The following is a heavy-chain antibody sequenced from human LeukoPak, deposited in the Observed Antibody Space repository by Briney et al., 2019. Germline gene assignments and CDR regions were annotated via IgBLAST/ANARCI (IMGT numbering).Heavy chain of an antibody. CDR1: GYTFTSYG. CDR3: VTDDSSGYYYGEFDY. CDR2: ISAYNGNT. D-gene: IGHD3-22*01. V-gene: IGHV1-18*01. J-gene: IGHJ4*02. Sequence: ASVKVSCKASGYTFTSYGISWVRQAPGQGLEWMGWISAYNGNTNYAQKLQSRVTMTTDTSTSTAYMELRSLRSDDTAVYYCVTDDSSGYYYGEFDYWGQGTLVTVSS.